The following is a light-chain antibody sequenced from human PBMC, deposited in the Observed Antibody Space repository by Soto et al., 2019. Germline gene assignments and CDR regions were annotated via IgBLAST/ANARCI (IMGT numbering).Light chain of an antibody. CDR2: DVF. J-gene: IGLJ2*01. Sequence: QSVLTQPASVSGSPGQSFTITCTESRSDIGRYDYISWYQRHPGKAPKVIIFDVFSRPSGVSLRFSGSKSGNTASLTISGLQAEDEADYFCSSYTPDRPIFGGGTKLTVL. CDR1: RSDIGRYDY. CDR3: SSYTPDRPI. V-gene: IGLV2-14*03.